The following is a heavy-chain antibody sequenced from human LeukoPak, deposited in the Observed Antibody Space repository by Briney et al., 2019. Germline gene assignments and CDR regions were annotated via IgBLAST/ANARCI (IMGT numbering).Heavy chain of an antibody. Sequence: SETLSLTCAVYGGSFSGYYWSWIRQPPGKGLEWIGEINHSGSINYNPSLKSRVTISVDTSKNQFSLKLSSVTAADTAVYYCARDARRLDYGVQNDYWGQGTLVTVSS. CDR3: ARDARRLDYGVQNDY. CDR1: GGSFSGYY. CDR2: INHSGSI. V-gene: IGHV4-34*01. D-gene: IGHD4-17*01. J-gene: IGHJ4*02.